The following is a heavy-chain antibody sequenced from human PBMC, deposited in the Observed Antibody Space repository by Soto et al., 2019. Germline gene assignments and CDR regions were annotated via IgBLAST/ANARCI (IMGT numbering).Heavy chain of an antibody. Sequence: QVQLVESGGGVVQPGRSLRLSCAASGFTFSSYAMHWVRQAPGKGLEWVAVISYDGSNKYYADSVKGRFTISRDNSKNTLYLQMNSLRAEDTAVYYCARDVGGNSGSYTEYFQHWGQGTLVTVSS. J-gene: IGHJ1*01. CDR1: GFTFSSYA. V-gene: IGHV3-30-3*01. CDR3: ARDVGGNSGSYTEYFQH. CDR2: ISYDGSNK. D-gene: IGHD1-26*01.